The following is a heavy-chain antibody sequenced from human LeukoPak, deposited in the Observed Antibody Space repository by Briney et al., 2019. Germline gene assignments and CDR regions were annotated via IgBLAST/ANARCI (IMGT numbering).Heavy chain of an antibody. J-gene: IGHJ3*02. D-gene: IGHD1-1*01. CDR2: VRNQAYGGTT. CDR3: TRDRIGTGTTGDAFDI. V-gene: IGHV3-49*04. Sequence: GGSLRLSCAASGFTFSTYWMSWVRQAPGKGLEWVGFVRNQAYGGTTEYAASVKGRFTISRDDSKSIAYLQMNSLKSEDTAVYYCTRDRIGTGTTGDAFDIWGQGTMLIVSS. CDR1: GFTFSTYW.